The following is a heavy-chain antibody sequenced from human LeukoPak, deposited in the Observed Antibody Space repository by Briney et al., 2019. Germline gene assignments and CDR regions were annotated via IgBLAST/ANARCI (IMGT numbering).Heavy chain of an antibody. CDR1: GFTFSSEW. V-gene: IGHV3-74*01. Sequence: SGGSLRLSCAASGFTFSSEWMHWVRQAPGRGLVWISHIDGNGRTTNYGDSVRGRFTVSRDNAKNSLYLQMNSLRAEDTAVYYCARDPATPRIRYSYGYGRGQGTLVTVSS. CDR3: ARDPATPRIRYSYGYG. D-gene: IGHD5-18*01. J-gene: IGHJ4*02. CDR2: IDGNGRTT.